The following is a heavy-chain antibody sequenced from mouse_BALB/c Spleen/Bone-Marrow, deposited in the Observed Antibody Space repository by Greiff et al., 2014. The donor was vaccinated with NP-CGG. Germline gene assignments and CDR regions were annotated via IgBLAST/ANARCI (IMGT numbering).Heavy chain of an antibody. CDR1: GYTFSSYW. J-gene: IGHJ4*01. CDR2: ILPGSGST. CDR3: ARGLWLRRSYYAMDY. Sequence: QVQLQQSGAELMKPGASVKISCKATGYTFSSYWIEWVKQRPGHGLEWIGEILPGSGSTNYNEKFKGKATFTADTSSNTAYMQLSRLTSEDSSVYYCARGLWLRRSYYAMDYWGQGTSVTVSS. V-gene: IGHV1-9*01. D-gene: IGHD2-2*01.